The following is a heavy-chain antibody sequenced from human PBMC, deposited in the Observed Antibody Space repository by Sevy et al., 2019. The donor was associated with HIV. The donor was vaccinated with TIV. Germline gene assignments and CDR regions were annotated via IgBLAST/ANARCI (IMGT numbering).Heavy chain of an antibody. V-gene: IGHV3-33*01. CDR3: AGAKDYYDSSGYYSPYYYHYGMDV. D-gene: IGHD3-22*01. Sequence: GGSLRLSCAASGFTFSSYGMHWVRQAPGKGLEWVAVIWYDGSNKYYADSVKGRFTISRDNSKNTLYLQMNSLRAEDTAGYYCAGAKDYYDSSGYYSPYYYHYGMDVWGQGTTVTVSS. CDR1: GFTFSSYG. CDR2: IWYDGSNK. J-gene: IGHJ6*02.